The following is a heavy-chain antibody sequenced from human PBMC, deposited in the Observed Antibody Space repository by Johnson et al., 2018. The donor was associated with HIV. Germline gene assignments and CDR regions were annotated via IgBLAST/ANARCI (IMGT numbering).Heavy chain of an antibody. V-gene: IGHV3-7*01. CDR3: ARDALSSMIIVVPLFDI. CDR1: GFTFSSYW. Sequence: VQLVESGGGLVQPGGSLTLSCAASGFTFSSYWMSWVRQAPGKGLAWVANIKQDGSEKYYVDPVKGRFTISRDNARQALYLQMNGLRAGDTAVYYCARDALSSMIIVVPLFDIWGQGTMVTVSS. D-gene: IGHD3-22*01. CDR2: IKQDGSEK. J-gene: IGHJ3*02.